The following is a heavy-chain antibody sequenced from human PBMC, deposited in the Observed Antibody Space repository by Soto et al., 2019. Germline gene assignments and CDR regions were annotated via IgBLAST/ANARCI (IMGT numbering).Heavy chain of an antibody. CDR1: GYTFTSYG. D-gene: IGHD3-22*01. CDR3: ARGEDYYDSSGYYLY. Sequence: ASVKVSCKASGYTFTSYGISWVRQAPGQGLEWMGWISAYNGNTNYSQKLQGRVTMTTDTSTSTAYMELSSLRSEDTAVYYCARGEDYYDSSGYYLYWGQGTLVTVSS. V-gene: IGHV1-18*01. J-gene: IGHJ4*02. CDR2: ISAYNGNT.